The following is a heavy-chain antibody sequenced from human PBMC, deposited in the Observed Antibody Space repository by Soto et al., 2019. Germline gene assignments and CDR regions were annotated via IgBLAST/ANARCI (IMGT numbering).Heavy chain of an antibody. CDR2: ISSSSSYI. Sequence: EVQLVESGGGLVKPGGSLRLSCAASGFTFSSYSMNWVRQAPGKGLEWVSSISSSSSYIYYADSVKGRFTISRDNAKKSLYRQMNSLRAEDTAVYYCARDTYYYGSGSYSPWGQGTLVTVSS. V-gene: IGHV3-21*01. J-gene: IGHJ5*02. CDR1: GFTFSSYS. D-gene: IGHD3-10*01. CDR3: ARDTYYYGSGSYSP.